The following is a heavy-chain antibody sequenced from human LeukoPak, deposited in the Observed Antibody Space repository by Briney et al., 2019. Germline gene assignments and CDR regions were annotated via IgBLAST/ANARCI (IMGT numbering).Heavy chain of an antibody. CDR3: ASSLAGTDY. V-gene: IGHV4-59*12. D-gene: IGHD6-19*01. J-gene: IGHJ4*02. CDR2: IYYSGST. CDR1: GGSISSYY. Sequence: SETLSLTCTVSGGSISSYYWSWIRQPPGKGLEWIGYIYYSGSTNYNPSLKSRVTISVDTSKNQFSLKLSSVTAAGTAVYYCASSLAGTDYWGQGTLVTVSS.